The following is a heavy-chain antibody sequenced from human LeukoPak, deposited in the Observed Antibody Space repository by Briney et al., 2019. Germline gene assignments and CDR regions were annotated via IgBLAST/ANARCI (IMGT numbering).Heavy chain of an antibody. V-gene: IGHV1-3*01. Sequence: ASVKVSCKASGYTFTSYAMHWVRQAPGQRPEWMGWINAGNGNTNYAQKFQERVTITRDMSTSTAYMELSSLRSEDTAVYYCATDLITMVRGVIIEGFDPWGQGTLVTVSS. D-gene: IGHD3-10*01. J-gene: IGHJ5*02. CDR1: GYTFTSYA. CDR2: INAGNGNT. CDR3: ATDLITMVRGVIIEGFDP.